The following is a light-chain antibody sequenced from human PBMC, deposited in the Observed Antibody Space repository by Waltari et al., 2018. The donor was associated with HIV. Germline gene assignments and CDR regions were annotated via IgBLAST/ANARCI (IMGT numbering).Light chain of an antibody. CDR3: QHYNSAPQT. Sequence: DIQMTPSPSSPSASVGDRVTFTCRASQDISKYLAWYQQKPWKVPKLLIYAASTLQSGVPSRFSGSGSGTDFTLIISSLQPEDVATYYCQHYNSAPQTFGQGTRVEIK. CDR1: QDISKY. CDR2: AAS. J-gene: IGKJ1*01. V-gene: IGKV1-27*01.